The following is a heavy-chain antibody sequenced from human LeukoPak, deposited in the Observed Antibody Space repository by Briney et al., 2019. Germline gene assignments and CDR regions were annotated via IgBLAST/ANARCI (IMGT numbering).Heavy chain of an antibody. CDR2: IYYSGST. V-gene: IGHV4-59*01. D-gene: IGHD3-9*01. CDR1: GGSFSGYY. J-gene: IGHJ4*02. CDR3: ARTPRYFDL. Sequence: PSETLSLTCAVYGGSFSGYYWSWIRQPPGKGLEWIGYIYYSGSTNYNPSLKSRVTISVDTSKNQFSLNLSSVTAADTAVYYCARTPRYFDLWGQGTLVTVSS.